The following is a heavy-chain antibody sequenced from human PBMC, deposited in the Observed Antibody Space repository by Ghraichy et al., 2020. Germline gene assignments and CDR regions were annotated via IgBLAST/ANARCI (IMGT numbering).Heavy chain of an antibody. CDR2: VFHSGGT. D-gene: IGHD6-19*01. Sequence: SETLSLTCTVSNVSISNYYWSWIRQPPGKGLEWIGYVFHSGGTKYNPSLKSRVTISLDTSRSQFSLKLSSVTAADTAVYYCARNFKISTYSSGWSFDYWGQGTLVTVSS. CDR1: NVSISNYY. V-gene: IGHV4-59*01. CDR3: ARNFKISTYSSGWSFDY. J-gene: IGHJ4*02.